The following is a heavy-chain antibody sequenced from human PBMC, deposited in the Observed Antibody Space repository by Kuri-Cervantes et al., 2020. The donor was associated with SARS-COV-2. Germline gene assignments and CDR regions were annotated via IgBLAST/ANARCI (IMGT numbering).Heavy chain of an antibody. Sequence: GESLKISCTASGFTFGDYAMSWFRQAPGKGLEWVGFIRSKAYGGTTEYAASVKGRFTISRDDSKSIAYLQMNSLKTEDTAVYYCTRSGLQTVSRDYWGQGTLVTVSS. CDR1: GFTFGDYA. J-gene: IGHJ4*02. CDR3: TRSGLQTVSRDY. D-gene: IGHD4-17*01. V-gene: IGHV3-49*03. CDR2: IRSKAYGGTT.